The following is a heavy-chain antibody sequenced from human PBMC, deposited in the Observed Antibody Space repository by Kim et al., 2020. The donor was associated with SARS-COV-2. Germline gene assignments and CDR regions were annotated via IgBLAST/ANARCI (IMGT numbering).Heavy chain of an antibody. CDR1: GGSISSYY. Sequence: SETLSLTCTVSGGSISSYYWNWIRQPPGKGLEWIGYIYYSGSTNYNPSLKSRVTISVDTSKNQFSLKLSSVTAVDTDVYYCARVTGATYSSCWYYYYYGMDVWGTETTVTVSS. D-gene: IGHD6-19*01. J-gene: IGHJ6*04. CDR3: ARVTGATYSSCWYYYYYGMDV. V-gene: IGHV4-59*01. CDR2: IYYSGST.